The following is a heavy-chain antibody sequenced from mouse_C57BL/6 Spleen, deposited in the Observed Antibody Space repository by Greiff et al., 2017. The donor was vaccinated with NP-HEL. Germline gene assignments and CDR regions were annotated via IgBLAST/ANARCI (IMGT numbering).Heavy chain of an antibody. D-gene: IGHD3-1*01. CDR2: INPSSGYT. CDR1: GYTFTSYW. CDR3: ASGYRNLFAY. Sequence: QVQLKQSGAELAKPGASVKLSCKASGYTFTSYWMHWVKQRPGQGLEWIGYINPSSGYTKYNQKVKDKATLTADKSSSTAYMQLSSLTYEDSAVYYCASGYRNLFAYWGQGTLVTVSA. V-gene: IGHV1-7*01. J-gene: IGHJ3*01.